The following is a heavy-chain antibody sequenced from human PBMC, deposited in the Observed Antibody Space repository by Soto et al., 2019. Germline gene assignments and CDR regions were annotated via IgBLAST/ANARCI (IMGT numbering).Heavy chain of an antibody. D-gene: IGHD2-2*01. V-gene: IGHV3-74*03. CDR1: GFTFSSYW. CDR3: ARVETCSSTSCYSVFDY. Sequence: EVQLVESGGGLVQPGGSLRLSCAASGFTFSSYWMHWVRQAPGKGLVWVSRINSDGSSTTYADSVKGRFTISRDNAKNTLYLQMNFLRAEDTAVYYCARVETCSSTSCYSVFDYWGQGTRVTVSS. CDR2: INSDGSST. J-gene: IGHJ4*02.